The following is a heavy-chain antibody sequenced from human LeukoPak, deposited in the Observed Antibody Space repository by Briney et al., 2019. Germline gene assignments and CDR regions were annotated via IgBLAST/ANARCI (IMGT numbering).Heavy chain of an antibody. Sequence: PGGSLRLSCAASGFTFSSYSMNWVRQAPGKGLEWVSSISSSSSYIYYADSVKGRFTISRDNAKNSLYLQMNSLRAEDTAVYYCAGGYVDYYYIDVWGKGTTVTVSS. J-gene: IGHJ6*03. CDR2: ISSSSSYI. V-gene: IGHV3-21*01. D-gene: IGHD5-12*01. CDR1: GFTFSSYS. CDR3: AGGYVDYYYIDV.